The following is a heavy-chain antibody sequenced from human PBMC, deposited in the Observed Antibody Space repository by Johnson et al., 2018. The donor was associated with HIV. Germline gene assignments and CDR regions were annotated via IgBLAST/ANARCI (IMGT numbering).Heavy chain of an antibody. CDR3: ARDGRDLVTRGSFDV. CDR2: IFTVGDV. V-gene: IGHV3-66*02. Sequence: VQLEESGGGLAQPGGSLRLSCAASGITVSSNYMSWVRQAPGKGLEWVSVIFTVGDVYYADSVKGRFTISRDNSKNFLYLQMNSLRPEDTAVYYCARDGRDLVTRGSFDVWGQGTVVTVSS. J-gene: IGHJ3*01. CDR1: GITVSSNY. D-gene: IGHD5-18*01.